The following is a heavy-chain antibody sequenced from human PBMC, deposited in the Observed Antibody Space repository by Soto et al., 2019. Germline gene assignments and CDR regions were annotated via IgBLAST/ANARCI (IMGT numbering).Heavy chain of an antibody. CDR2: IGVNGDT. D-gene: IGHD3-10*01. CDR3: VKNYHFDD. J-gene: IGHJ4*02. Sequence: EVQLLDCGGGLLQPGGSLRLSCAASGFTFSSYAMSWVRQAPGKGLEWVSSIGVNGDTYYVDSVKGRFTISRDNAKNMVFLQMNNLRADDTAVYYCVKNYHFDDWGQGTLVTVSS. CDR1: GFTFSSYA. V-gene: IGHV3-23*01.